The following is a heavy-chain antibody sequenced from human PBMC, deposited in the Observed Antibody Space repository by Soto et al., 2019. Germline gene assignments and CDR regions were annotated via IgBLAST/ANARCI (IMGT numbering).Heavy chain of an antibody. CDR2: INPNSGGT. Sequence: GASVKVSCRASGYTFTGYYMHRVRQAPGQGLEWMGWINPNSGGTNYAQKFQGRVTMNRDTSISTAYMELSRLRSDDTAVYYCARDRVYYYDSSGYQRRNNWFDPWGQGTLVTVSS. CDR3: ARDRVYYYDSSGYQRRNNWFDP. D-gene: IGHD3-22*01. V-gene: IGHV1-2*02. J-gene: IGHJ5*02. CDR1: GYTFTGYY.